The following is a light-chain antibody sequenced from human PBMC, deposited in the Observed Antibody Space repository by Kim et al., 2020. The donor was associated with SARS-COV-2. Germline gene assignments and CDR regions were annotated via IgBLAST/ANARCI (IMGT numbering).Light chain of an antibody. CDR2: DVT. V-gene: IGLV2-14*03. Sequence: GQSITISCTGTSSDVGGYNYVSWYQQHPGKAPKVMIYDVTKRPSGVSDRFSGSKSGNTASLTISGLQAEDEADYYCTSYTSSTILLFGGGTKLTVL. CDR1: SSDVGGYNY. CDR3: TSYTSSTILL. J-gene: IGLJ3*02.